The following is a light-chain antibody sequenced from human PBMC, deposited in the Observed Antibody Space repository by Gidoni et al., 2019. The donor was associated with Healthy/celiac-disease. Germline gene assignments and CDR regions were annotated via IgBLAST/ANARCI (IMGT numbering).Light chain of an antibody. CDR1: QSISSY. V-gene: IGKV1-39*01. J-gene: IGKJ4*01. Sequence: DIQMTQSPSSLSASVGDRVTITCRASQSISSYLNWYQQKPGKAPKLLIYAASSLQSGVPSRFSGSGSGTDFTLTISSLQPEDFATYYCQQSYSVPVLTFGGXTKVEIK. CDR2: AAS. CDR3: QQSYSVPVLT.